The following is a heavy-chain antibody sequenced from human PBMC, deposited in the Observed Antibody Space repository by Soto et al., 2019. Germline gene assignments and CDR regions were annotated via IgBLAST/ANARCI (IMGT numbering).Heavy chain of an antibody. Sequence: LRLSCAASGFTVSSNYMSWVRQAPGKGLEWVSVIYSGGSTYYADSVKGRFTISRDNSKNTLYLQMNSLRAEDTAVYYCARYDILTGCMDVWGQGTTVTVSS. J-gene: IGHJ6*02. V-gene: IGHV3-53*01. CDR3: ARYDILTGCMDV. CDR1: GFTVSSNY. D-gene: IGHD3-9*01. CDR2: IYSGGST.